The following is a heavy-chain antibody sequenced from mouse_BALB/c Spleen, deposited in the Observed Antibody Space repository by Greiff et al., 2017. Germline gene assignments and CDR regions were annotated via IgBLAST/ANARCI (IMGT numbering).Heavy chain of an antibody. CDR2: ISSGSSTI. J-gene: IGHJ4*01. CDR1: GFTFSSFG. V-gene: IGHV5-17*02. Sequence: EVMLVESGGGLVQPGGSRKLSCAASGFTFSSFGMHWVRQAPEKGLEWVAYISSGSSTIYYADTVKGRFTISRDNPKNTLFLQMTSLRSEDTAMYYCARSPYYGSLRAMDYWGQGTSVTVS. D-gene: IGHD1-1*01. CDR3: ARSPYYGSLRAMDY.